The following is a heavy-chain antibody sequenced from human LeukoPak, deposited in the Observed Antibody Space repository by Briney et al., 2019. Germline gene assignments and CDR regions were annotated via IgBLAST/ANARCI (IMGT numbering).Heavy chain of an antibody. J-gene: IGHJ4*02. CDR2: ISSSGSTI. D-gene: IGHD4-11*01. Sequence: GGSLRLSCAASGFTLSSYEMNWVRQAPGKGLEWVSYISSSGSTIYYADSVKGRFTISRDNAKNSLYLQMNSLRAEDTAVYYCARDSKDSNYVFDYWGQGTLVTVSS. V-gene: IGHV3-48*03. CDR3: ARDSKDSNYVFDY. CDR1: GFTLSSYE.